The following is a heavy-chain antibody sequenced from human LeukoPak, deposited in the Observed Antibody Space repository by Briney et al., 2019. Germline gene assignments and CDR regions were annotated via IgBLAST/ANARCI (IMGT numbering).Heavy chain of an antibody. D-gene: IGHD3-16*01. CDR3: ARETIERGGGSFDP. CDR2: IYYSGST. J-gene: IGHJ5*02. CDR1: GGSISSGGYY. Sequence: PSETLSLTCTVSGGSISSGGYYWSWIRQHPGKGLEWIGYIYYSGSTYYNPSLKSRVTISVDTSKNQFSLELSSVTAADTAVYYCARETIERGGGSFDPWGQGTLVTVSS. V-gene: IGHV4-31*03.